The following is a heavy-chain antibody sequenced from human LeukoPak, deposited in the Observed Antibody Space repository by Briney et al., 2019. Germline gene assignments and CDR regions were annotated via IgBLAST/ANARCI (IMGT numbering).Heavy chain of an antibody. D-gene: IGHD6-13*01. CDR1: GFTFSSYA. V-gene: IGHV3-30-3*01. CDR3: ASGNQQLVPYYYYGMDV. J-gene: IGHJ6*02. Sequence: GRSLRLSCAASGFTFSSYAMHWVRQAPGKGLEWVAVISYDGSNKYYADSVKGRFTISRDNSKNTLYLQMNSLRAEDTAVYYCASGNQQLVPYYYYGMDVWGQGTTVTVSS. CDR2: ISYDGSNK.